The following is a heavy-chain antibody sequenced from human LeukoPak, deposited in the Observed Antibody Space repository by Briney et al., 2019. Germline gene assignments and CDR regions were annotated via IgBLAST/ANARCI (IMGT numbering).Heavy chain of an antibody. CDR1: GFTFSSYA. CDR3: AKGRGVRKTGTRGTMDV. V-gene: IGHV3-23*01. D-gene: IGHD1-7*01. Sequence: PGGSLRLSCAASGFTFSSYAMSWVRQAPGKGLEWVSAISGSGGSTYYADSVKGRFTISRDNSKNTLYLQMNSLRAEDTAVYYCAKGRGVRKTGTRGTMDVWGKGTTVTVSS. CDR2: ISGSGGST. J-gene: IGHJ6*04.